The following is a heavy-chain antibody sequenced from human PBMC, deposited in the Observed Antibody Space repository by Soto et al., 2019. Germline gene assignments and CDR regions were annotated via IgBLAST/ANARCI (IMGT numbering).Heavy chain of an antibody. J-gene: IGHJ6*02. V-gene: IGHV3-66*01. CDR2: IYSGGST. CDR1: GFTVSSNY. Sequence: GGSLRLSCAASGFTVSSNYMSWVRQAPGKGLEWVSVIYSGGSTYYADSVKGRFTISRDNSKNTLYLQMNSLRAEDTAVYYCASTRSDGYNNYYYHDRMDVWSQGTTVTVSS. CDR3: ASTRSDGYNNYYYHDRMDV. D-gene: IGHD2-15*01.